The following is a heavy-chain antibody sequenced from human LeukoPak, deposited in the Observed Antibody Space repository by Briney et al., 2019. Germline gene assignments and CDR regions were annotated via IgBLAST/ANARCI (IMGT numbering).Heavy chain of an antibody. CDR2: INSDGSST. J-gene: IGHJ5*02. V-gene: IGHV3-74*01. Sequence: PGGSLRLSCAASGFTFSSYWMHWVRQAPGKGLVWVSRINSDGSSTSYADSVKGRFTISRDNAKNTLYLQMNSLRAEDTALYYCAKAFGGNYFGSGSYYNWNNWFDPWGQGTLVTVSS. CDR3: AKAFGGNYFGSGSYYNWNNWFDP. D-gene: IGHD3-10*01. CDR1: GFTFSSYW.